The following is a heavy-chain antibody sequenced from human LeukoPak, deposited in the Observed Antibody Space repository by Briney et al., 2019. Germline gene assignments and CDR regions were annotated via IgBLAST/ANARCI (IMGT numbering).Heavy chain of an antibody. J-gene: IGHJ4*02. Sequence: PGRSLRLSCAASGFTFDDYAMHWVRQAPGKGLEWVSGISWNSGSIGYADSVKGRFTISRDNAKNSLYLQMNSLRAEDTALYYCAKDMSGDYVFDYWGQGTLVTVSS. D-gene: IGHD4-17*01. V-gene: IGHV3-9*01. CDR1: GFTFDDYA. CDR3: AKDMSGDYVFDY. CDR2: ISWNSGSI.